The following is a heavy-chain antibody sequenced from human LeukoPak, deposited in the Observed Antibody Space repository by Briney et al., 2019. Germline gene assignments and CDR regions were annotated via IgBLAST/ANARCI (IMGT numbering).Heavy chain of an antibody. CDR2: IYPGDSDI. Sequence: PGESLKISCQGSGYRFTNYSIGWVRQMPGKGLEWMGIIYPGDSDIRTRPSFPGQVTISADKSISNVSLQWSSLKASDTAMDYCARDGPVPATADAFDFWGQGAMVTVSS. CDR1: GYRFTNYS. J-gene: IGHJ3*01. CDR3: ARDGPVPATADAFDF. D-gene: IGHD2-2*01. V-gene: IGHV5-51*01.